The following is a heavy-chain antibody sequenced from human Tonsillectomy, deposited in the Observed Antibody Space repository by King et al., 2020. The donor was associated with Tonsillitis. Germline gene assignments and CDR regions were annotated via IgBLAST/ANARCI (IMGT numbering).Heavy chain of an antibody. CDR1: GGSVSSGSYY. CDR2: IYYSGST. Sequence: VQLQESGPGLVKPSETLSLTCTVSGGSVSSGSYYWSWIRQPPGKGLEWIGYIYYSGSTNYNPSLKSRVTISVDTSKNQFSLKLSSVTAADTAVYYCARDSVSARGITIFGVVPIGHYYYGMDVWGQGTTVTVSS. J-gene: IGHJ6*02. CDR3: ARDSVSARGITIFGVVPIGHYYYGMDV. D-gene: IGHD3-3*01. V-gene: IGHV4-61*01.